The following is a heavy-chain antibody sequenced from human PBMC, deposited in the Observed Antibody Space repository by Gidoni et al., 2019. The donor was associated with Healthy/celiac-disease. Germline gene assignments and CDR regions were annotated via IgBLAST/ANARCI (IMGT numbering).Heavy chain of an antibody. CDR1: GFTFSDYY. CDR3: ASQRFDRGVGFFDY. Sequence: QVQLVESGGGLVKPGGSLRLSCAASGFTFSDYYMSWIRQAPGKGLEWVSYISSSSRYTNYADSVKGRFTISRDDAKSSLYLQMNSLRAEDTAVYYCASQRFDRGVGFFDYWGQGILVTVSS. CDR2: ISSSSRYT. V-gene: IGHV3-11*06. D-gene: IGHD3-10*01. J-gene: IGHJ4*02.